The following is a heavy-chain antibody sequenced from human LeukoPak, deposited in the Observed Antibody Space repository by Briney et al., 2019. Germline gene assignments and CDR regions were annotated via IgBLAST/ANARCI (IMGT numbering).Heavy chain of an antibody. D-gene: IGHD3-3*01. CDR2: ISSTSSTI. CDR3: AKEKRSGYDFWSD. Sequence: GGSLRLSCVASGLSFRSYSMNWVRQAPGKGLEWVSYISSTSSTIYYADSVEGRFTISRDNAKNTLYLQMNSLRAEDTAVYYCAKEKRSGYDFWSDWGQGTLVTVSS. J-gene: IGHJ4*02. CDR1: GLSFRSYS. V-gene: IGHV3-48*04.